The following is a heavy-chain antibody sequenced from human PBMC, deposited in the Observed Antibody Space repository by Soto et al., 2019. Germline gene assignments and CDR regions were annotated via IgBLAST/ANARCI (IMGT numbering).Heavy chain of an antibody. J-gene: IGHJ6*02. CDR1: GYTFTSYD. Sequence: QVQLVQSGAEVKKSGASVKVSCKASGYTFTSYDINWVRQATGQGLEWMGWMSPNSGETGYAQKFQGRVTMTRNTSISTAYMELSSLRSEDTAVYYCARAPHPSYFYYGMDVWGQGTTVTVSS. V-gene: IGHV1-8*01. CDR3: ARAPHPSYFYYGMDV. CDR2: MSPNSGET.